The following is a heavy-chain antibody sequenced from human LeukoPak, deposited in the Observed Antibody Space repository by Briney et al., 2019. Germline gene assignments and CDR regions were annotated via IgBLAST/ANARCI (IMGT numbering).Heavy chain of an antibody. CDR2: INHSGST. V-gene: IGHV4-34*01. CDR1: GGSFSGYY. CDR3: ARVRAAAGTALMDV. Sequence: PSETLSLTCAVYGGSFSGYYWSWIRQPPGKGLEWIGEINHSGSTNYNPSLKSRVTISVDTSKSQFSLKLSSVTAADTAVYYCARVRAAAGTALMDVWGKGTTVTVSS. D-gene: IGHD6-13*01. J-gene: IGHJ6*03.